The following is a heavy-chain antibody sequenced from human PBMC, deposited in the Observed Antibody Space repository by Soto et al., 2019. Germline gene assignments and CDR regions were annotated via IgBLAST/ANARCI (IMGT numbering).Heavy chain of an antibody. D-gene: IGHD6-6*01. V-gene: IGHV3-21*01. CDR2: ISSSSSYI. CDR1: GFTFSSYS. J-gene: IGHJ6*02. CDR3: ARDIEYSSSPDDYYYYYGMGV. Sequence: GGSLRLSCAASGFTFSSYSMNWVRQAPGKGLEWVSSISSSSSYIYYADSVKGRFTISRDNAKNSLYLQMNSLRAEDTAVYYCARDIEYSSSPDDYYYYYGMGVWGQGTTVTVSS.